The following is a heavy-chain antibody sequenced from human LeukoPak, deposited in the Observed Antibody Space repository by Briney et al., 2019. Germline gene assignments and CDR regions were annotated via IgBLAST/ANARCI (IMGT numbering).Heavy chain of an antibody. CDR1: GISFSSYG. CDR3: AKTTYCGVDCYSWYFDY. J-gene: IGHJ4*02. V-gene: IGHV3-23*01. CDR2: ISGTGENT. D-gene: IGHD2-21*02. Sequence: GGSLRLSCAASGISFSSYGMSWVRQAPGKGLEWVSGISGTGENTYYAASVKGRFTISRDNSKNTLYLQGNSLRAEDTAIYHSAKTTYCGVDCYSWYFDYWGQGILVTVSS.